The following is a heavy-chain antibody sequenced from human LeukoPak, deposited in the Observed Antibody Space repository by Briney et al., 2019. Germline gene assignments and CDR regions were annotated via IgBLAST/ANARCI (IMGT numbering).Heavy chain of an antibody. CDR1: GYTFTSYG. D-gene: IGHD2-15*01. J-gene: IGHJ4*02. V-gene: IGHV1-18*01. Sequence: ASVKVSCKASGYTFTSYGISWVRQAPGQGLEWMGWISAYNGNTNYAQKLQDRVTMTTDTSTSTAYMELRSLRSDDTAVYYCARDPPLIYCSGGSCYPYYWGQGTLVTVSS. CDR3: ARDPPLIYCSGGSCYPYY. CDR2: ISAYNGNT.